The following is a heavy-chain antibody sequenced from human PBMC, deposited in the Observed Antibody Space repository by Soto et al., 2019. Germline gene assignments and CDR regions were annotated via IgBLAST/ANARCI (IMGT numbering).Heavy chain of an antibody. V-gene: IGHV3-23*01. Sequence: GGSLILSCAASGFTFSDYAMAWVRQAPGKGLEWVSTISGGSSVTYYGDSVKGRFTISRDNAKKTLFLQLNRLSAEDTATYYWAKVLSKNSYSHFDGWGKGNQVTVYS. CDR1: GFTFSDYA. CDR2: ISGGSSVT. J-gene: IGHJ4*02. D-gene: IGHD2-21*01. CDR3: AKVLSKNSYSHFDG.